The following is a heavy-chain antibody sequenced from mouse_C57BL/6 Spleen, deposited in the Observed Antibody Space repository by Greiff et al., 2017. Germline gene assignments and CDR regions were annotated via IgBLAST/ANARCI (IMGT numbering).Heavy chain of an antibody. V-gene: IGHV1-82*01. J-gene: IGHJ2*01. CDR1: GYAFSSSW. CDR3: ARDYDYDEGFDY. Sequence: ESGPELVKPGASVKISCKASGYAFSSSWMNWVKQRPGKGLEWIGRIYPGDGDTNYNGKFKGKATLTADKSSSTAYMQLSSLTSEDSAVYFCARDYDYDEGFDYWGQGTTLTVSS. D-gene: IGHD2-4*01. CDR2: IYPGDGDT.